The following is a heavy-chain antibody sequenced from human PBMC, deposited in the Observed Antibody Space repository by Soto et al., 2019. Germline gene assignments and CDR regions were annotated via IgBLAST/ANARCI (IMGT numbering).Heavy chain of an antibody. J-gene: IGHJ5*02. Sequence: QVQLVESGGGVVQPGRSLRLSCAASGFTFSSYGMHWVRQAPGKGLEWVAVISYDGSNKYYADSVKGRFTISRDNSKNTLYLQMNRLRAEDTAVYYCARVPAAAGMGWFDPWGQGTLVTVSS. D-gene: IGHD6-13*01. CDR1: GFTFSSYG. CDR2: ISYDGSNK. CDR3: ARVPAAAGMGWFDP. V-gene: IGHV3-30*03.